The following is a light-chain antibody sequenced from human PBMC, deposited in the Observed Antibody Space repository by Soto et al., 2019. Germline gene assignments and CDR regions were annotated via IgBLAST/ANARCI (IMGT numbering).Light chain of an antibody. CDR3: CSYVGSRFVV. V-gene: IGLV2-23*02. CDR2: EVS. J-gene: IGLJ2*01. CDR1: SNDIGNYDR. Sequence: QSSLTQPASVSGSPGQSITISCSGTSNDIGNYDRVSWYQQHPGKVPKLMIYEVSKRPSGVSSRFTGSKSGNTASLTISGLQADDEADYYCCSYVGSRFVVFGRGTKLTVL.